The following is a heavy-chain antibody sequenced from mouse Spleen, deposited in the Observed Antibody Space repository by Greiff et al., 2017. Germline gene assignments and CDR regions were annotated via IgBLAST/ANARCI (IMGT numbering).Heavy chain of an antibody. J-gene: IGHJ2*01. D-gene: IGHD1-2*01. CDR1: GYSITSGYD. CDR2: ISYSGST. Sequence: DVQLQESGPGMVKPSQSLSLTCTVTGYSITSGYDWHWIRHFPGNKLEWMGYISYSGSTNYNPSLKSRISITHDTSKNHFFLKLNSVTTEDTATYYCARGDYYGYVGYWGQGTTLTVSS. CDR3: ARGDYYGYVGY. V-gene: IGHV3-1*01.